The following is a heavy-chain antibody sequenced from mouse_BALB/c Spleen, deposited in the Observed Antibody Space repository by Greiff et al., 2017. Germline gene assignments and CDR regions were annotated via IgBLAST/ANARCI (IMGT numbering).Heavy chain of an antibody. CDR1: GFTFSSFG. D-gene: IGHD2-14*01. CDR2: ISSGSSTI. CDR3: ARSDVRGAMDY. J-gene: IGHJ4*01. Sequence: EVKLMESGGGLVQPGGSRKLSCAASGFTFSSFGMHWVRQAPEKGLEWVAYISSGSSTIYYADTVKGRFTISRDNPKNTLFLQMTSLRSEDTAMYYCARSDVRGAMDYWGQGTSVTVSS. V-gene: IGHV5-17*02.